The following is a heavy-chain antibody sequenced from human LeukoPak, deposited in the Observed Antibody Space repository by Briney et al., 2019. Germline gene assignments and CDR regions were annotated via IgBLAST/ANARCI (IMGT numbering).Heavy chain of an antibody. CDR2: IYSAGST. CDR1: GFTFSDTY. D-gene: IGHD3-22*01. V-gene: IGHV3-53*01. Sequence: GGSPRLSCAASGFTFSDTYMSWVRQAPGKGLEWVSFIYSAGSTYYADSVKGRFTISRDNSKNTLYLQMNSLRAEDTAVYYCARDERSYDGSGRLIAEYFQHWGQGTLVTVSS. CDR3: ARDERSYDGSGRLIAEYFQH. J-gene: IGHJ1*01.